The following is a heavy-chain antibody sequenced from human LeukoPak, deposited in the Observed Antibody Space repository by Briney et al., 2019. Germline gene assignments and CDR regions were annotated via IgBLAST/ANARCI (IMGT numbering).Heavy chain of an antibody. D-gene: IGHD1-7*01. Sequence: GGSLRLSCAASGFTFSRAWMTWVRQAPGRGLEWVGRIKSKTDGGTTDYAAPVKGRFTISRDDSKNTLYLQMSSLKIEDTAVYYCSRDAPNWNYVGNWFDPWGQGTLVTVSS. J-gene: IGHJ5*02. CDR2: IKSKTDGGTT. CDR1: GFTFSRAW. CDR3: SRDAPNWNYVGNWFDP. V-gene: IGHV3-15*01.